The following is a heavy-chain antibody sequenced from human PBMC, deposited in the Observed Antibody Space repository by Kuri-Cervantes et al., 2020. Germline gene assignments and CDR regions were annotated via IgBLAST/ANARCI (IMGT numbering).Heavy chain of an antibody. CDR1: GGSISSYY. CDR3: ASETGVNWFDP. Sequence: SETLSLTCTVSGGSISSYYWSWIRQPPGKGLEWIGYIYYSGSTNYNPSLKSRVTISVDKSKNQFSLKLSSVTAADTAVYYCASETGVNWFDPWGQGTLVTVSS. CDR2: IYYSGST. J-gene: IGHJ5*02. V-gene: IGHV4-59*12.